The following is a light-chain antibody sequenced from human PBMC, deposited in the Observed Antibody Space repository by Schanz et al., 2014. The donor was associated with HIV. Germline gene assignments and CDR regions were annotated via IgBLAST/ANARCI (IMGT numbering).Light chain of an antibody. J-gene: IGLJ1*01. CDR1: RSDVGNYNY. CDR2: DV. Sequence: QSALTQPASVSGTPGQSITISCTGTRSDVGNYNYVSWYQQHPGKAPKLIIYDVNRPSGVSSRFSGSKSGNTASLTISGLQAEDEADYYCCSYTTSHTFVFGTGTKLTVL. V-gene: IGLV2-14*03. CDR3: CSYTTSHTFV.